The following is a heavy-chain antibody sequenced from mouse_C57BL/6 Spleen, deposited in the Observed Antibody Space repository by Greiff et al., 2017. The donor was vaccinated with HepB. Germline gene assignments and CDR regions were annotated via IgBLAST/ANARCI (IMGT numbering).Heavy chain of an antibody. CDR3: ARSDSSGPWFAY. CDR2: IHPNSGST. J-gene: IGHJ3*01. CDR1: GYTFTSYW. Sequence: VQLQQPGAELVKPGASVKLSCKASGYTFTSYWMHWVKQRPGQGLEWIGMIHPNSGSTNYNEKFKSKATLTVDKSSSTAYMQRSSLTSEDSAVYYCARSDSSGPWFAYWGQGTLVTVSA. V-gene: IGHV1-64*01. D-gene: IGHD3-2*02.